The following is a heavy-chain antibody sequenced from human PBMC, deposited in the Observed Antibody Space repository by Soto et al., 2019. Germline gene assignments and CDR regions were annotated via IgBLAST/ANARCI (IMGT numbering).Heavy chain of an antibody. CDR2: ISSSSSTI. V-gene: IGHV3-48*02. Sequence: EVQLVESGGGLVQPGGSLRLSCAASGFTFSSYSMNWVRQAPGKGLEWVSYISSSSSTIYYADSVKGRFTISRDNAKNSLYRQMNSLRDEDTAVYYGAREAHYITWFHPWAQGTLVTVAS. D-gene: IGHD4-4*01. CDR1: GFTFSSYS. J-gene: IGHJ5*02. CDR3: AREAHYITWFHP.